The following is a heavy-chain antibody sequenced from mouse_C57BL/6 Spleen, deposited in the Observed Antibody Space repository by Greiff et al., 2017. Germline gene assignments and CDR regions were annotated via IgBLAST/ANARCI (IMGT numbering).Heavy chain of an antibody. CDR3: ARALGS. CDR2: ISDGGRYT. Sequence: EVKLVESGGGLVKPGGSLKLSCAASGFTFSSYAMSWVRQTPEKRLEWVATISDGGRYTYYPDNVKGRFTISRDNAKNNLYLQMSHLKSEDTAMYYCARALGSWGQGTLVTVSA. J-gene: IGHJ3*02. CDR1: GFTFSSYA. V-gene: IGHV5-4*03.